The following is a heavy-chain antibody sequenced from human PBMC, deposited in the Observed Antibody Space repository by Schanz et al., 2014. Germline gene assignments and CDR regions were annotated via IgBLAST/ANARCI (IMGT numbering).Heavy chain of an antibody. V-gene: IGHV3-23*01. CDR1: GFTFSTYA. CDR3: AKAEYDILTDSYSRLDP. D-gene: IGHD3-9*01. CDR2: ISGSGGST. Sequence: EVQLLDSGGGLVQPGGSLRLSCAASGFTFSTYAMSWVRQAPGKGLEWVSGISGSGGSTYYADSVKGRFTISRDNSKNTLYLQMNSLRAEDTAVYYCAKAEYDILTDSYSRLDPWGQGTLVTVSS. J-gene: IGHJ5*02.